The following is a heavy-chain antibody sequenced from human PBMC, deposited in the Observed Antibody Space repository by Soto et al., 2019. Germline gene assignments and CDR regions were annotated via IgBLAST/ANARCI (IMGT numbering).Heavy chain of an antibody. CDR1: GFIVSDTY. CDR3: AREPRYCRGGSCSITGDAYDI. J-gene: IGHJ3*02. CDR2: ISNRGDT. Sequence: EVQLVESGGGLVQPGGSLRLSCTASGFIVSDTYVNWVRQAPGKGLEWVSVISNRGDTHYADSLRGRLTLSRDISDNTLHLQMNNLRVEDTAVYYCAREPRYCRGGSCSITGDAYDIWGQGTMVTVSS. V-gene: IGHV3-66*01. D-gene: IGHD2-15*01.